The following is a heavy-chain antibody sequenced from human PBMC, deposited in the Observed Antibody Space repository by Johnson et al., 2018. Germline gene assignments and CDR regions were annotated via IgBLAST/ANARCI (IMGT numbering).Heavy chain of an antibody. CDR3: ARVCWGGGLREAMDV. CDR1: GFIFNNYA. J-gene: IGHJ6*03. V-gene: IGHV3-30*04. Sequence: QVQLVQSGGGVVQPGMSXRLSCAGSGFIFNNYAMHWVRQAPGKGLEWVTVISSDGRNTYYADSVKGRFTISRDNSKTTLYLQMNSLTADDTAVYDCARVCWGGGLREAMDVWGKGTTVTVSS. D-gene: IGHD3-16*01. CDR2: ISSDGRNT.